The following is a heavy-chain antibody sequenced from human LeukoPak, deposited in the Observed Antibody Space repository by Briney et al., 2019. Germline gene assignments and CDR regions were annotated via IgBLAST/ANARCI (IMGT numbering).Heavy chain of an antibody. D-gene: IGHD5-18*01. J-gene: IGHJ3*02. CDR3: AREEAMVTSDAFDI. CDR2: INPNSGGT. Sequence: GASVKVSCKASGYTFTGYYMHWVRQAPGQGLEWIGWINPNSGGTNYAQKFQGRVTMTRDTSISTAYMELSRLRSDDTAVYYCAREEAMVTSDAFDIWGQGTMVTVSS. CDR1: GYTFTGYY. V-gene: IGHV1-2*02.